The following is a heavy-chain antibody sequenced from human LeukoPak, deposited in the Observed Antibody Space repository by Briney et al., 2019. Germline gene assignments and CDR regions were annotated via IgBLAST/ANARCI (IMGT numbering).Heavy chain of an antibody. V-gene: IGHV4-31*03. CDR3: ARFQQLRAFDI. J-gene: IGHJ3*02. CDR2: IYYSGST. Sequence: SETLSLTCTVSGGSISSGGYYWSWIRQHPGKGLEWIGYIYYSGSTYYNPSLKSRVTISVDTSKNQFSLKLSSVAAADTAVYYCARFQQLRAFDIWGQGTMVTVSS. D-gene: IGHD6-13*01. CDR1: GGSISSGGYY.